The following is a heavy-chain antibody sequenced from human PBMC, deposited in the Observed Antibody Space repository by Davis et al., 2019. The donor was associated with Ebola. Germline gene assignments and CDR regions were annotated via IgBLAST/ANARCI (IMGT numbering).Heavy chain of an antibody. Sequence: PSETLSLTCTVSGGSISSYYWSWIRQPAGKGLEWIGRIYNSGNTNYNPSLKSRVTMSVDTSKNQFSPKLSSVTAADTAVYYCARGVAAAGSFRIWGQGTMVTVSA. CDR3: ARGVAAAGSFRI. CDR1: GGSISSYY. CDR2: IYNSGNT. V-gene: IGHV4-4*07. D-gene: IGHD6-13*01. J-gene: IGHJ3*02.